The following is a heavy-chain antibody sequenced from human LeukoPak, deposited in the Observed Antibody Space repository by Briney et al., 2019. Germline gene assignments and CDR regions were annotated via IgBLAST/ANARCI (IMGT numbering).Heavy chain of an antibody. V-gene: IGHV3-23*05. CDR2: ISNIGSST. CDR3: ANTMVRGSYNMDV. D-gene: IGHD3-10*01. Sequence: AGSLSLSCAVFGFLFTSDAMTWVRPAPGKGLEWVSGISNIGSSTYYADSVKGRFTISRDNSKNTLYLQLSSLRAEDTAVYYCANTMVRGSYNMDVWGQGTTVTVSS. J-gene: IGHJ6*02. CDR1: GFLFTSDA.